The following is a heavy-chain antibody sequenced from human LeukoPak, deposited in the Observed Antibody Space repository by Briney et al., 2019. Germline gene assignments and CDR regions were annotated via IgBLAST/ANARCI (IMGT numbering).Heavy chain of an antibody. CDR1: GFTFSTYW. CDR2: IKEDGSEK. J-gene: IGHJ4*02. CDR3: ARDSSGYQ. D-gene: IGHD3-22*01. Sequence: GGSLRLSCAASGFTFSTYWMSWVRQAPGKGLEWVANIKEDGSEKYYGDSVKGRFTISRDNAKNSLYLQMNSLRVEDTAVYYCARDSSGYQWGQGTLVTVSS. V-gene: IGHV3-7*01.